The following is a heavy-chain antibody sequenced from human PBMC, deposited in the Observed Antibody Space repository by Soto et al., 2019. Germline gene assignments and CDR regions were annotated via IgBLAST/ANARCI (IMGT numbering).Heavy chain of an antibody. CDR2: IVTIFGTA. V-gene: IGHV1-69*01. CDR1: GGTLSYNA. CDR3: ERNGAYSSSQFGLDV. D-gene: IGHD6-13*01. Sequence: QVQLVQSGADVKKPGSSVKVSCKASGGTLSYNAFSWVRQAPGQGREWMGGIVTIFGTANHAQKFQDRVTITADESTSNVYMELRSLRSEDTAVYYCERNGAYSSSQFGLDVWGQGTTVTVSS. J-gene: IGHJ6*02.